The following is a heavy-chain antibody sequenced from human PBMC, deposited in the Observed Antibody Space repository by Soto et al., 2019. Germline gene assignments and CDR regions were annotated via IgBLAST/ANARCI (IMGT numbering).Heavy chain of an antibody. J-gene: IGHJ6*02. V-gene: IGHV5-10-1*01. Sequence: GEALKISCKGSGCSFTGYWISWVRQMPGKGLEWMGRIDPSDSYTNYSPSFQGHVTISADKSISTAYLQWSSLKASDTAMYYCAREDSDYGAYVSHYYYGMDVWGQGTTVSVSS. D-gene: IGHD4-17*01. CDR1: GCSFTGYW. CDR2: IDPSDSYT. CDR3: AREDSDYGAYVSHYYYGMDV.